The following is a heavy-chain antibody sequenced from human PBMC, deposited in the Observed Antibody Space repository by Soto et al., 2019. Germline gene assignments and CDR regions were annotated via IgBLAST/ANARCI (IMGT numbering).Heavy chain of an antibody. Sequence: SETLSLTCTVSGGSISSGGYYWSWIRQHPGKGLEWIGYIYYSGSTYYNPSLKSRVTISVDTSKNQFSLKLSSVTAADTAVYYCARAYTGYGGAFDIWGQGTMVTVSS. V-gene: IGHV4-31*03. CDR3: ARAYTGYGGAFDI. D-gene: IGHD3-16*01. CDR2: IYYSGST. J-gene: IGHJ3*02. CDR1: GGSISSGGYY.